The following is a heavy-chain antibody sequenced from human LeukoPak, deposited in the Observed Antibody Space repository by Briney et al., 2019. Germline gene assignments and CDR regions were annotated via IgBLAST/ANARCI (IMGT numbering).Heavy chain of an antibody. J-gene: IGHJ6*03. V-gene: IGHV3-7*01. CDR2: IKQDGSEK. CDR3: ARDRVTTGYYYSYYYMDV. D-gene: IGHD4-11*01. Sequence: GGSLRLSCVGSGFTFSDYWMSWVRQAPGKGLEWVANIKQDGSEKDYVDALKGRFTISRDNAKNSLYLQMNSLRAEDTAVYYCARDRVTTGYYYSYYYMDVWGKGTTVTVSS. CDR1: GFTFSDYW.